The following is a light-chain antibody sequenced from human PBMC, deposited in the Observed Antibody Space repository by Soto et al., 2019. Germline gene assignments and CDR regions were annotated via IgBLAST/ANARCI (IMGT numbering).Light chain of an antibody. CDR1: QSTSSS. CDR3: QQCYSTSYT. J-gene: IGKJ2*01. Sequence: DIQMTQSPSSLSASVGDRVTITCRASQSTSSSLNWYQQKPAQAPKLLIYAAFSLQSGVPSRFSGSRSATHFTLNISSLHAEDFATYYCQQCYSTSYTCGQETKLEIK. CDR2: AAF. V-gene: IGKV1-39*01.